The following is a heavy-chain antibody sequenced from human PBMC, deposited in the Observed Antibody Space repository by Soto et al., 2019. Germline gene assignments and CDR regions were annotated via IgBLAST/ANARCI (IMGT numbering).Heavy chain of an antibody. D-gene: IGHD3-22*01. Sequence: QVQLVQSGAEVKKPGSSVKVSCKASGGTFSSYAISWVRQAPGQGLEWMGGIIPIFGTANYAQKFQGRVTITADESTSTADMELSSLRSEDTAVYYCAREPTYYYDSSGYYPTYYFDYWGQGTLVTVSS. J-gene: IGHJ4*02. CDR3: AREPTYYYDSSGYYPTYYFDY. V-gene: IGHV1-69*01. CDR2: IIPIFGTA. CDR1: GGTFSSYA.